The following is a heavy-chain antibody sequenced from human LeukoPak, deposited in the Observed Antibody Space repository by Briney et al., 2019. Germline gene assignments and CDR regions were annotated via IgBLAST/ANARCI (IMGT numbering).Heavy chain of an antibody. D-gene: IGHD3-3*01. CDR2: IYHSGST. CDR1: GYSISSGYY. V-gene: IGHV4-38-2*02. J-gene: IGHJ6*03. CDR3: ARVPSGFWSGYYTGYYYYYMDV. Sequence: SETLSRTCTVSGYSISSGYYWGWIRRPPGKGLEWIGTIYHSGSTYYNPSLKIRVTISVDTSKNQFSLKLSSVTAADTAVYYCARVPSGFWSGYYTGYYYYYMDVWGKGTTVTVSS.